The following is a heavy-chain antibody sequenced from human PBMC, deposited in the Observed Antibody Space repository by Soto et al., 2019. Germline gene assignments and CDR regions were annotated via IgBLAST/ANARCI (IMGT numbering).Heavy chain of an antibody. Sequence: PSETLSLTCAVSGGSISSSNWWSWARQPPGKGLEWIGEIYHSGSTNYNPSLKSRVTISVDKSKNQFSLKLSSVTAADTAVYYCAAHQKGYSYGLGSNWFDPWGQGTLVTVSS. CDR1: GGSISSSNW. CDR2: IYHSGST. D-gene: IGHD5-18*01. J-gene: IGHJ5*02. V-gene: IGHV4-4*02. CDR3: AAHQKGYSYGLGSNWFDP.